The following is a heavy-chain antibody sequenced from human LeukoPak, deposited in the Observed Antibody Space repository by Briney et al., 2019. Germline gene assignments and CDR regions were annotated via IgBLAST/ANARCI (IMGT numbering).Heavy chain of an antibody. D-gene: IGHD1-26*01. Sequence: GGSLRLSCAASGVTFSNYAMSWVRQAPGKGLEWVSLISGSIGSTYYADNVKGRFSISRDNSKNTVYLQMNSLRVEDTAVYYCAKGAVSAIVGGTTLDYWGEGGLVTVSS. CDR1: GVTFSNYA. J-gene: IGHJ4*02. V-gene: IGHV3-23*01. CDR2: ISGSIGST. CDR3: AKGAVSAIVGGTTLDY.